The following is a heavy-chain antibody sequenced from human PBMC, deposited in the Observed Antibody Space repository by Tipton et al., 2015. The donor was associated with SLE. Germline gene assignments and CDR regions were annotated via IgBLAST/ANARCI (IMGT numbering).Heavy chain of an antibody. J-gene: IGHJ4*02. CDR3: ARVDAAMVFDY. D-gene: IGHD5-18*01. V-gene: IGHV3-48*01. Sequence: GSLRLSCAASGFTFSTYSMNWVRQAPGKGLEWVSYISSSSSTIYYADSVKGRFTISRDNAKNSLYLQMNSLRAEDTAVYYCARVDAAMVFDYWGQGTLVIVSS. CDR1: GFTFSTYS. CDR2: ISSSSSTI.